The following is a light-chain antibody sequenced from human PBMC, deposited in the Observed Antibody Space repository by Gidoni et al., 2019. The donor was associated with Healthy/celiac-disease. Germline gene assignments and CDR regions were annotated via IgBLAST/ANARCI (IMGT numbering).Light chain of an antibody. CDR2: GAS. CDR3: QQYNNWPPCT. V-gene: IGKV3-15*01. Sequence: EIVKPQSPATLPASPGERATLSCRASQSVSSNLAWYQQKPGQAPRLLIYGASTRATGIPARFSGSGSGTEFTLTISSLQSEDFSVYYCQQYNNWPPCTFGQGTKLEIK. CDR1: QSVSSN. J-gene: IGKJ2*02.